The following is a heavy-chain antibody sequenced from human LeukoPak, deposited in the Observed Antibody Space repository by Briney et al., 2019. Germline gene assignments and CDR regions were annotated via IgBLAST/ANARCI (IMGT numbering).Heavy chain of an antibody. V-gene: IGHV4-34*01. CDR2: INHSGST. Sequence: SETLSLTCAVYGGSFSGYYWSWIRQPPGKGLEWIGEINHSGSTNYNPSLKSRVTISVDTSKNQFSLKLSSVTAADTAVYYCARDRRGGSYYLDYWGQGTLVTVSS. J-gene: IGHJ4*02. CDR3: ARDRRGGSYYLDY. CDR1: GGSFSGYY. D-gene: IGHD1-26*01.